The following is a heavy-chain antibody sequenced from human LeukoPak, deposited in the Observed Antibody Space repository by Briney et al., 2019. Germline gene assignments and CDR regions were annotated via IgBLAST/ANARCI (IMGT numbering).Heavy chain of an antibody. CDR3: ARVLNYYDSNGYYFSY. J-gene: IGHJ4*02. D-gene: IGHD3-22*01. Sequence: GGSLRLSCAASGFTFSYYTMHWVRQAPGKGLEWVAVISYDGSNKYYADSVKGRFTISRDNSKNTLYLQMNSLRAEDTAVYYCARVLNYYDSNGYYFSYWGQGTLVTVSS. CDR1: GFTFSYYT. CDR2: ISYDGSNK. V-gene: IGHV3-30-3*01.